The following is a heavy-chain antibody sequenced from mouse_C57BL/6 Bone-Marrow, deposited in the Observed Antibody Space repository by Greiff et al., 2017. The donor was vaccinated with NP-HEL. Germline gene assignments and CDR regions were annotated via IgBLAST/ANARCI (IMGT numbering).Heavy chain of an antibody. CDR3: ARGFYYGTGYY. D-gene: IGHD1-1*01. Sequence: VQLQQSGAELVRPGSSVKLSCKASGYTFTSYWMDWVKQRPGQGLEWIGNIYPSDSETHYNQKFKDKATLTVDKSSSTAYMQLSSLTSEDSAVYYCARGFYYGTGYYWGQGTTLTVSS. J-gene: IGHJ2*01. CDR2: IYPSDSET. V-gene: IGHV1-61*01. CDR1: GYTFTSYW.